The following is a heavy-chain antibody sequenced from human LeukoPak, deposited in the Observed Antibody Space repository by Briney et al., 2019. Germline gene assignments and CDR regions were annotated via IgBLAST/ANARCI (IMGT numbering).Heavy chain of an antibody. CDR3: AGSLGYCTSNVCYLKY. J-gene: IGHJ4*02. CDR2: IIPIFGTA. D-gene: IGHD2-8*01. V-gene: IGHV1-69*13. CDR1: GGTFNIYA. Sequence: GASVKVSCKASGGTFNIYAITWVRQAPGQGLEWMGGIIPIFGTANYAQKFQGRVTITADESTSTAYMELSSLRSDDTAVYYCAGSLGYCTSNVCYLKYWGQGTLVTVSS.